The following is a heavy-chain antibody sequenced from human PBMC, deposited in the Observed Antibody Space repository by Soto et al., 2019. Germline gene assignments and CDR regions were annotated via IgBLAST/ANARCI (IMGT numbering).Heavy chain of an antibody. D-gene: IGHD1-1*01. J-gene: IGHJ3*02. CDR2: IYYSGST. CDR1: GGSISRYY. Sequence: SEALSLTCTVSGGSISRYYWSWILQPPGKGLEWIGYIYYSGSTNYNPSLKSRVTISVDTSKNQFSLKLSSVTAADTAVYYCASLRIWNDLRAFHISGPATMGTVS. V-gene: IGHV4-59*01. CDR3: ASLRIWNDLRAFHI.